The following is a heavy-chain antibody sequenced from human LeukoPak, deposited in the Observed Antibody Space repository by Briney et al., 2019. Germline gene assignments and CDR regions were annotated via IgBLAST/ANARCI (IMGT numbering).Heavy chain of an antibody. D-gene: IGHD3-16*02. CDR2: IYSGGGT. Sequence: GESLRLSCAASAFSVSSNHMSWVRQAPGKGLEWVSLIYSGGGTYYADSVKGRFTISRDNSKNTLYLQMNSLRAEDTAVYYCARGPVSSLAFDYWGQGTLVTVSS. V-gene: IGHV3-66*01. J-gene: IGHJ4*02. CDR3: ARGPVSSLAFDY. CDR1: AFSVSSNH.